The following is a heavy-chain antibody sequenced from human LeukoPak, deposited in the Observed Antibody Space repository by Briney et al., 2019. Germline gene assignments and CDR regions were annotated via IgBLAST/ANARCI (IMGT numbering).Heavy chain of an antibody. Sequence: SETLSLTCTVSGGSISSHYWSWIRQPPGKGLEWIGYIYYSGSTNYNPSLKSRVTISVDTSKNQFSLKLSSVTAADTAVYYCARIEDYGGNSVNYWGQGTLVTVSS. V-gene: IGHV4-59*11. CDR2: IYYSGST. J-gene: IGHJ4*02. D-gene: IGHD4-23*01. CDR3: ARIEDYGGNSVNY. CDR1: GGSISSHY.